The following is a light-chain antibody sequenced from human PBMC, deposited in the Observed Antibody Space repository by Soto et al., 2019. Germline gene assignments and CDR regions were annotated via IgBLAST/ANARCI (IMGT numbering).Light chain of an antibody. CDR3: QQYFDVPFN. CDR1: QSVSSSF. Sequence: EIVLTQFPGTLSLSPGERATLSCRASQSVSSSFLAWYQQKPGQAPRLLIYGASSRATGIPDRFGGSGSGTDFTLTISSLEAEDVAFYWCQQYFDVPFNFGGGTKVDIK. J-gene: IGKJ4*01. CDR2: GAS. V-gene: IGKV3-20*01.